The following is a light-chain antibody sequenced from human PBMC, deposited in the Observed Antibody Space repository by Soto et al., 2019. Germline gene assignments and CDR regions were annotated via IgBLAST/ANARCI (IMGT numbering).Light chain of an antibody. V-gene: IGLV1-40*01. J-gene: IGLJ1*01. CDR3: QSYDSTQSAPYV. CDR1: SSNIGAGYD. Sequence: QSVLTQPPSVSGAPGQRVTISCTGSSSNIGAGYDVHWYQQRPGAAPKLLISANINRPSGVPDRFSGSKSGTSASLAITGLQADDEGDYYCQSYDSTQSAPYVFGTGTKLTVL. CDR2: ANI.